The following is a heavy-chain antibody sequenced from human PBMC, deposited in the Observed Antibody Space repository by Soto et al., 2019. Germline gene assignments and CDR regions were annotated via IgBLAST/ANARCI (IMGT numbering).Heavy chain of an antibody. CDR1: GFTFSSYW. D-gene: IGHD3-3*02. CDR2: INSDGSST. V-gene: IGHV3-74*01. CDR3: ARFLARKIAIFIAGAFDI. Sequence: PGGSLRLSCAASGFTFSSYWMHWVRQAPGKGLVWVSRINSDGSSTSYADSVKGRFTISRDNAKNTLYLQMNSLRAEDTAVYYCARFLARKIAIFIAGAFDIWGQGTMVTVSS. J-gene: IGHJ3*02.